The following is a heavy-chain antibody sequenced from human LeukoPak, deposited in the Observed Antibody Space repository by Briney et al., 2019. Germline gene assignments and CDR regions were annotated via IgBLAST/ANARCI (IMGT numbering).Heavy chain of an antibody. CDR1: GFTFSSYS. Sequence: GGSLRLSCAASGFTFSSYSMNWVRQAPGKGLEWVSYISSSSSTIYYADSVKGRFTISRDNAKNSLYLQMNSLRAEDTAVYYCARDGFMVPGVFDYWGQGTLVTVSS. D-gene: IGHD3-10*01. J-gene: IGHJ4*02. CDR3: ARDGFMVPGVFDY. CDR2: ISSSSSTI. V-gene: IGHV3-48*01.